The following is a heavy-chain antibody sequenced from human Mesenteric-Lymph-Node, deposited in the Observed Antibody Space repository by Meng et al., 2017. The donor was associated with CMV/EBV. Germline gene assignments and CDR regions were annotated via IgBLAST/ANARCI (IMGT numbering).Heavy chain of an antibody. J-gene: IGHJ4*02. V-gene: IGHV3-23*05. CDR2: IIISSSSS. CDR3: AKSLLEYSSSSSFDY. D-gene: IGHD6-6*01. CDR1: GFTFSSYW. Sequence: GESLKISCAASGFTFSSYWMSWVRQAPGKGLEWVSLIIISSSSSFYADSVKGRFTISRDNPKNTLYLQMNRLRAEDTAVYYCAKSLLEYSSSSSFDYWGQGTLVTVSS.